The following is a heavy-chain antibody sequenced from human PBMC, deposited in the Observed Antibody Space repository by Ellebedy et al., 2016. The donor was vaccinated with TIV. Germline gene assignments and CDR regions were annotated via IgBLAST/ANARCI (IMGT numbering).Heavy chain of an antibody. D-gene: IGHD3-10*01. CDR1: GFTFSNYW. V-gene: IGHV3-7*01. J-gene: IGHJ4*02. CDR2: IKQEDSEN. Sequence: GESLKISCAASGFTFSNYWMNWVRQAPGKGLEWVANIKQEDSENYYVDSVRGRFTISRENAKSSLYLQMNSLRAEDTAVYYCASISGGGWGQGTLVTVSS. CDR3: ASISGGG.